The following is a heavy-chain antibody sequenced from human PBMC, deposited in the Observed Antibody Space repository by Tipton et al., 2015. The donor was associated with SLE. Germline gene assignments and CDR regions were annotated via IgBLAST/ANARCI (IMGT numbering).Heavy chain of an antibody. CDR1: GYTFTSYY. CDR3: GSVEVPAAMNGDSNFYYYMDV. D-gene: IGHD2-2*01. V-gene: IGHV1-46*01. CDR2: INPSGGST. J-gene: IGHJ6*03. Sequence: QSGPEVKKPGASVKVSCKASGYTFTSYYMHWVRQAPGQGLEWMGIINPSGGSTSYAQKFQGRVTMTRDTSTSTVYMELSSLRSEDATVYYCGSVEVPAAMNGDSNFYYYMDVWGKGTTVPVSS.